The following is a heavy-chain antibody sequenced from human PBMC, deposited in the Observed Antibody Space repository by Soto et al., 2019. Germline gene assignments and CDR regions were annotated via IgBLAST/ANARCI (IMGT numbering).Heavy chain of an antibody. V-gene: IGHV1-69*01. CDR3: ARAMYDSSGYYYGYYYYYGMDV. CDR2: IIPIFGTA. Sequence: QVQLVQSGAEVKKPGSSVKVSCKASGGTFSSYAISWVRQAPGQGLEWMGGIIPIFGTANYAQKFQGRVMITADESTSTDYMELSSLRSEDTAVYYCARAMYDSSGYYYGYYYYYGMDVWGQGTTVTVSS. J-gene: IGHJ6*02. CDR1: GGTFSSYA. D-gene: IGHD3-22*01.